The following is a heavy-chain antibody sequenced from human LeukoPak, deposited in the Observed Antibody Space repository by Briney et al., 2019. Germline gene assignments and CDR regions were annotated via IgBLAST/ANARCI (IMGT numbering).Heavy chain of an antibody. V-gene: IGHV3-30*02. J-gene: IGHJ4*02. CDR1: GFTFSSYG. CDR2: IRYDGSNK. Sequence: RTGGSLRLSCAASGFTFSSYGMHWVRQAPGKGLEWVAFIRYDGSNKYYADSVKGRFTISRDNSKNTLYLQMNSLRAEDTAVYYCARDRRLQLPQVIDYWGQGTLVTVSS. D-gene: IGHD2-2*01. CDR3: ARDRRLQLPQVIDY.